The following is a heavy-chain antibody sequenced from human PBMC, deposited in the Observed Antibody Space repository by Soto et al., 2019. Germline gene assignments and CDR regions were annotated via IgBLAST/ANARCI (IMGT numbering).Heavy chain of an antibody. V-gene: IGHV3-23*01. CDR3: ARTLYSYGTDY. CDR1: GFTFSSYA. D-gene: IGHD5-18*01. J-gene: IGHJ4*02. CDR2: ISGSGGST. Sequence: GGSLRLSCAASGFTFSSYAMSWVRQVPGKGLEWVSAISGSGGSTYYADSVKGRFTISRDNSKNTLYLQMNSLRAEDTAVYYCARTLYSYGTDYWGQGTLVTVSS.